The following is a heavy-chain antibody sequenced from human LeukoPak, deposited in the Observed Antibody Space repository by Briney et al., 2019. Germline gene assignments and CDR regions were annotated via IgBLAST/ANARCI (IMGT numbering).Heavy chain of an antibody. V-gene: IGHV3-15*01. CDR2: IKNKIDGGTT. Sequence: PGGSLRLSCAASGFTFSNANMNWVRQAPGEGLEWVGLIKNKIDGGTTDYVAPVKGRFTISRDDLKNTLYLQMNSLRSEDTAIYYCASYNSRDAFNIWGQGTMVTVSS. D-gene: IGHD6-13*01. J-gene: IGHJ3*02. CDR1: GFTFSNAN. CDR3: ASYNSRDAFNI.